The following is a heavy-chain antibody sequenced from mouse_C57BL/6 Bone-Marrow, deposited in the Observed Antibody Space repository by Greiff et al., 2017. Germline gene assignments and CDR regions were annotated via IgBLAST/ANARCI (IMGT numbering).Heavy chain of an antibody. D-gene: IGHD1-1*01. Sequence: VQLQQPGAELVRPGTSVKLSCKASGYTFTSYWMHWVKQRPGQGLEWIGVIDPSDSYTNYNQKFKGKATLTVDTSSSTAYMPLSSRTSEDSAVYYCAREAIYYYGSSYPDWYCDVWGTGTTVTVSS. CDR2: IDPSDSYT. CDR3: AREAIYYYGSSYPDWYCDV. CDR1: GYTFTSYW. V-gene: IGHV1-59*01. J-gene: IGHJ1*03.